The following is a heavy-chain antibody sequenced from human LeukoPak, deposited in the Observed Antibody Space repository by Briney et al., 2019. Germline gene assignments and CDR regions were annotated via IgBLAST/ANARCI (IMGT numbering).Heavy chain of an antibody. CDR2: IYYSGNT. Sequence: GSLRLSCAASGFTFTSYSMNWVRQPPGKGLEWIGYIYYSGNTNYNPSLKSRVTISVDRSKNQFSLKLSSVTAADTAVYYCARDLGWGLGAFDIWGQGTMVTVSS. V-gene: IGHV4-59*12. D-gene: IGHD1-26*01. CDR3: ARDLGWGLGAFDI. J-gene: IGHJ3*02. CDR1: GFTFTSYS.